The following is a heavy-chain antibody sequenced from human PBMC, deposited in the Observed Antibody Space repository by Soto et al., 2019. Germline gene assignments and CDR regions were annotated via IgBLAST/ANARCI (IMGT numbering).Heavy chain of an antibody. CDR2: ISGSGGST. V-gene: IGHV3-23*01. CDR3: AKGASVGPAAYFDY. D-gene: IGHD2-2*01. J-gene: IGHJ4*02. CDR1: GFTFSNYA. Sequence: GGSLRLSCAASGFTFSNYAMNWVRQAPGKGLEWVSAISGSGGSTYYADSVKGRFTISRDNSKNTLYLQMNSLRAEDTAVYYCAKGASVGPAAYFDYWGQGTLVTVSS.